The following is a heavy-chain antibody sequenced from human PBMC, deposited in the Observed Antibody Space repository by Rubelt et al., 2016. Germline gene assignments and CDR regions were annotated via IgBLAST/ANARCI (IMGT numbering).Heavy chain of an antibody. D-gene: IGHD3-22*01. CDR2: INPNSGGT. V-gene: IGHV1-2*02. Sequence: QVQLVQSGAEVKKPGASVKVSCKASGYTFTGYYMHWVRQAPRQGLEWMGWINPNSGGTSYAQKFQGRVTTTRETSISTAYMELRRLGSDDTAVYYCARFAIGGHSSGYLFDYWGQGNMVTVSS. CDR3: ARFAIGGHSSGYLFDY. CDR1: GYTFTGYY. J-gene: IGHJ4*02.